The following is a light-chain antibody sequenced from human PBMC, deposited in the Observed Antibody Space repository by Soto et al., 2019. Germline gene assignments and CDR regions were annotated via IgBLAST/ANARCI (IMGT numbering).Light chain of an antibody. CDR2: DAS. CDR1: QSVSSY. V-gene: IGKV3-11*01. Sequence: EIVLTQSPATLSLSPGERATLSCRASQSVSSYLAWYQQKPGQAPRLLIYDASNRATGIPARFSGSGSGTDFTLTIRSLEPEDFAVYYCQQRSNWPPKLTFGGGTKVEIK. CDR3: QQRSNWPPKLT. J-gene: IGKJ4*01.